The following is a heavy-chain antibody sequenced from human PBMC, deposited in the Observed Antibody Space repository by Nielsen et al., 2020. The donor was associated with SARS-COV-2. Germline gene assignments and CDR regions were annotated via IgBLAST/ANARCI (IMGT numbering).Heavy chain of an antibody. CDR1: GFTFSSYG. CDR3: AKGEDYYDSSGYYYPDY. CDR2: ISYDGSNK. Sequence: GESLKISCAASGFTFSSYGMHWVRQAPGKGLEWVAVISYDGSNKYYADSVKGRFTISRDNSKNTLYLQMNSLRAEDTAVYYCAKGEDYYDSSGYYYPDYWGQGTLVTVSS. J-gene: IGHJ4*02. V-gene: IGHV3-30*18. D-gene: IGHD3-22*01.